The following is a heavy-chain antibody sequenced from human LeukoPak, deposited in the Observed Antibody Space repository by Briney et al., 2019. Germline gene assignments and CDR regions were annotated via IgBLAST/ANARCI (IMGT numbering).Heavy chain of an antibody. V-gene: IGHV3-23*01. CDR2: ISGSGGST. Sequence: GGSLRLSCAASGFTYSNYAMNWVRQAPGKGLEWVSAISGSGGSTYYADSVKGRFTISRDNSKNTLYLQMNSLRAEDTAVYYCARDRGRRGITMRSDAFDIWGQGTMVTVSS. CDR1: GFTYSNYA. D-gene: IGHD3-22*01. CDR3: ARDRGRRGITMRSDAFDI. J-gene: IGHJ3*02.